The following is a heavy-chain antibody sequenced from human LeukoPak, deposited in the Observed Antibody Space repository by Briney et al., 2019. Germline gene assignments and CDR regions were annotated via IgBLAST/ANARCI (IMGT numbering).Heavy chain of an antibody. CDR2: IYYSGST. J-gene: IGHJ4*02. V-gene: IGHV4-39*01. CDR3: ARPSVLLNEDYFDY. CDR1: GGSISSSSYY. D-gene: IGHD3-10*01. Sequence: SETLSLTCTVSGGSISSSSYYWGWIRQPPGKGLEWIGSIYYSGSTYYNPSLKSRVTISVDTSKNQFSLKLSSVTAADTAVYYCARPSVLLNEDYFDYWGQGTLVTVSS.